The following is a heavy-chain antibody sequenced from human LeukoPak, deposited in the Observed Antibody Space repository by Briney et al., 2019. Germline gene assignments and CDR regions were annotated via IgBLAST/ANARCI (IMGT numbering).Heavy chain of an antibody. J-gene: IGHJ4*02. CDR3: ARDLDY. CDR2: INHSGST. V-gene: IGHV4-39*07. Sequence: WETLSLTCTVSGDSITRSSDYWGWIRQPPGKGLEWIGEINHSGSTNYNPSLKSRVTTSVDKSKNQFSLKLSSVSAADTAVYYCARDLDYWGQGTLVTVSS. CDR1: GDSITRSSDY.